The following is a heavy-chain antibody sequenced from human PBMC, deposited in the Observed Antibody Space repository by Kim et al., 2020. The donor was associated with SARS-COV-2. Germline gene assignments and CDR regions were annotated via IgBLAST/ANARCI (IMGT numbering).Heavy chain of an antibody. D-gene: IGHD1-26*01. CDR3: ARRIVSYFEP. V-gene: IGHV4-59*08. CDR2: CHYSGSV. Sequence: SETLSLTCTVSGGSVTSHYWSWIRQPPGKGLEWIGYCHYSGSVKYNPSLKSRGTISVDTSKNQLSLKLSSVTAADTAGSYCARRIVSYFEPWGRGTLVT. J-gene: IGHJ2*01. CDR1: GGSVTSHY.